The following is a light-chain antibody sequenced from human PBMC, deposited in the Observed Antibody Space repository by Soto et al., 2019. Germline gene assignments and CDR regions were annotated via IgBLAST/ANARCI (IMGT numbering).Light chain of an antibody. CDR2: DVS. CDR3: CSYAGSYTKV. CDR1: SSDVGGYKY. V-gene: IGLV2-11*01. J-gene: IGLJ2*01. Sequence: QSALTQPRSVSGSPGQSVTISCTGTSSDVGGYKYVSWYQQHPGKAPKLMIYDVSKRPSGVPDRFSGSKSGNTASLTISGLHAEDEADYYCCSYAGSYTKVFGGGTKLTVL.